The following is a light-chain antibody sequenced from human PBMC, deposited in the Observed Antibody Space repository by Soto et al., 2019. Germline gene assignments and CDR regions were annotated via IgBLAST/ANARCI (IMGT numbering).Light chain of an antibody. CDR3: QHSYSAPYT. Sequence: DIQMTQSPSSLSASVGDGVTITCRASQTSSTYLNWYQQKPGKAPNLLIYAASNLHSGVPSRFSASGSGTDFTLTIRSLQPEDSAIYYCQHSYSAPYTFGQGTKLQIK. CDR1: QTSSTY. CDR2: AAS. V-gene: IGKV1-39*01. J-gene: IGKJ2*01.